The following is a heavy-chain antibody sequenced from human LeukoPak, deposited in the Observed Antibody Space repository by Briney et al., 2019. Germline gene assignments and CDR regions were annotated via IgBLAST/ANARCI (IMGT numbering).Heavy chain of an antibody. V-gene: IGHV4-39*01. J-gene: IGHJ3*02. Sequence: ASETLSLTCTVSGGSISSSSYYCGWVRQPPGKGLEWIGSIRYTHTGSTYYNPSLKSRVTISGDTSKNQFSLKLTSVTAADTAVYYCSRRPTTMNAFDIWGQGTMVTVSS. D-gene: IGHD3-22*01. CDR2: IRYTHTGST. CDR1: GGSISSSSYY. CDR3: SRRPTTMNAFDI.